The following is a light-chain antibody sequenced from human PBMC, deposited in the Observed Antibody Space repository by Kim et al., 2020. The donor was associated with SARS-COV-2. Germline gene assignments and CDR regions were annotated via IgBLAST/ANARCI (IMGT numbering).Light chain of an antibody. CDR1: QGINNY. CDR2: AAS. CDR3: QQYYSYPPT. V-gene: IGKV1-8*01. J-gene: IGKJ1*01. Sequence: ASAGDRVTITCRASQGINNYLDWYQQKPGKAPKLLIYAASTLQSGVPSRFSGSGSGTDFTLTISCLQSEDFATYYCQQYYSYPPTFGQGTKVDIK.